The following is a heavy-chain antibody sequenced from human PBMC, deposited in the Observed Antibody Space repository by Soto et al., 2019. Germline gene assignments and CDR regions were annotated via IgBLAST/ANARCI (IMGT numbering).Heavy chain of an antibody. CDR2: ISDSGGST. Sequence: DAISYVRHGPGKRLEWVSAISDSGGSTYYADSVKGRFTISRANSKNTLYLQMNSLRADFSGYYYHRDRLASPARLAYCGQ. CDR1: DA. CDR3: RDRLASPARLAY. V-gene: IGHV3-23*01. J-gene: IGHJ4*02. D-gene: IGHD1-26*01.